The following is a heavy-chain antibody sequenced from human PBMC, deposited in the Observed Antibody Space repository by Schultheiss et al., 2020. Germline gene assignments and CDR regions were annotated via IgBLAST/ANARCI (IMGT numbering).Heavy chain of an antibody. V-gene: IGHV3-23*01. CDR2: ISGSGGNT. J-gene: IGHJ3*02. CDR3: AKDVIPYDAFDI. D-gene: IGHD2/OR15-2a*01. CDR1: GFTFSNYA. Sequence: GGSLRLSCAASGFTFSNYAMSWVRQAPGKGLEWVSTISGSGGNTYYADSVKGRFTISRDNSKNTLYLQMSSLRAEDTAIYYCAKDVIPYDAFDIWGQGTMVTVSS.